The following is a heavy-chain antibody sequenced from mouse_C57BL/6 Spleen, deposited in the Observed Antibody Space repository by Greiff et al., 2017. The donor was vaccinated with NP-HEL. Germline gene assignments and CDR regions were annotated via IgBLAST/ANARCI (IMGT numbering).Heavy chain of an antibody. J-gene: IGHJ3*01. D-gene: IGHD4-1*01. CDR1: GYTFTDYN. CDR2: INPNNGGT. V-gene: IGHV1-18*01. Sequence: EVKLVESGPELVKPGASVKIPCKASGYTFTDYNMDWVKQSHGKSLEWIGDINPNNGGTIYNQKFKGKATLTVDKSSSTAYMELRSLTSEDTAVYYCARGEKKLGSWFAYWGQGTLVTVSA. CDR3: ARGEKKLGSWFAY.